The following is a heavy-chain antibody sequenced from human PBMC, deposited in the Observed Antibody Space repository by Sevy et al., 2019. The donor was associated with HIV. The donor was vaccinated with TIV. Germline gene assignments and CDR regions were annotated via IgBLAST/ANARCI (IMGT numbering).Heavy chain of an antibody. V-gene: IGHV3-48*01. CDR3: ARESYFYDTTTFPENDY. CDR1: GFTFSSFG. CDR2: ISHSTNTR. D-gene: IGHD3-22*01. J-gene: IGHJ4*02. Sequence: GGSLRLTCAASGFTFSSFGMNWVRQAPGKGLEWISYISHSTNTRLYAASVTGRFSISRDNARNSLYLQMNSLRAEDTAVYYCARESYFYDTTTFPENDYWDRGTLVTVSS.